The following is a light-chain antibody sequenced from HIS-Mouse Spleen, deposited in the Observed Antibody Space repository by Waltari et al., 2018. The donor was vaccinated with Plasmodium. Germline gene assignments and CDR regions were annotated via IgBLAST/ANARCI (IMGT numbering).Light chain of an antibody. J-gene: IGLJ2*01. CDR1: SSDVGGYNY. CDR3: SSYAGSNNLV. CDR2: EVS. V-gene: IGLV2-8*01. Sequence: QSALTQPPSASGSPGQSVTISCTGTSSDVGGYNYVSWYQPHPGKAPKLMIYEVSKQPSGGPDRFCGSKSGNTASLTVSGLQAEDEADYYCSSYAGSNNLVFGGGTKLTVL.